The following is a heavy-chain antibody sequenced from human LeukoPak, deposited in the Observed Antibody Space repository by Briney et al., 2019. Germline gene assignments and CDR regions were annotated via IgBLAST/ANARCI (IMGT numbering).Heavy chain of an antibody. J-gene: IGHJ4*01. CDR1: GFTLSSYA. CDR2: ISGSSYST. D-gene: IGHD5-12*01. CDR3: AKEAGYSGYDYPDY. V-gene: IGHV3-23*01. Sequence: GGSLRLSCAASGFTLSSYAMSWLRQAPGEGVEWVSAISGSSYSTYYAYSAKDRFTISRDNSKNSLYLQMNSLRAEDTAVYYCAKEAGYSGYDYPDYWGQGTLVTVSS.